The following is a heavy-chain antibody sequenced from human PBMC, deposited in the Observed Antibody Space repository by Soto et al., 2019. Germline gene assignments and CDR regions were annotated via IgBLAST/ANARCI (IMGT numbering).Heavy chain of an antibody. CDR1: GYTFTNYG. V-gene: IGHV1-18*01. Sequence: QVHLVQSGAEVKSPGASVKISCKTSGYTFTNYGITWVREAPGQGLEWVGWVNGDSGNTNYTPKMEGRVTMTTDASTSTADMELRRLRSDDTGVYYSSRGPGLNDGSDLWGQGTVVTV. J-gene: IGHJ3*01. CDR3: SRGPGLNDGSDL. CDR2: VNGDSGNT.